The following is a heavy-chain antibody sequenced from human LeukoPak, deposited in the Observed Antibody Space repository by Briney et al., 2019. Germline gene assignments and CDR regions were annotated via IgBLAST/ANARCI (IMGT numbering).Heavy chain of an antibody. V-gene: IGHV4-59*01. D-gene: IGHD1-26*01. CDR1: DGSINSYY. Sequence: SSETLSLTCSVSDGSINSYYWDWIRRPPGKGLEWIGYIYYNGNTNYSPSLKSRVTMSVDTSKNLFSLKVSSVTAADTAVYYCARGRSNYYGMDVWGQGTTVTVSS. CDR3: ARGRSNYYGMDV. J-gene: IGHJ6*02. CDR2: IYYNGNT.